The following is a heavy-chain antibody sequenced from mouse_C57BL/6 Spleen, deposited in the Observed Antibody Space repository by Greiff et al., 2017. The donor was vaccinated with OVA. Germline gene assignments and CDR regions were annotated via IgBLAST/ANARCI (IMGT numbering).Heavy chain of an antibody. CDR1: GYTFTSYW. Sequence: VQLQQSGTVLARPGASVKMSCKTSGYTFTSYWMHWVKQRPGQGLEWIGAIYPGNSDTSYNQQFKGKAKLPAVTSASTAYMELSSLTNEDSAVYYCTIITTVVPGDYWGQGTTLTGSS. J-gene: IGHJ2*01. V-gene: IGHV1-5*01. CDR3: TIITTVVPGDY. CDR2: IYPGNSDT. D-gene: IGHD1-1*01.